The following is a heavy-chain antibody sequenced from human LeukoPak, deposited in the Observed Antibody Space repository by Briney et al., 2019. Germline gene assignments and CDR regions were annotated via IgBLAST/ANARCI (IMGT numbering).Heavy chain of an antibody. J-gene: IGHJ2*01. CDR1: GGSISSSSYY. CDR3: GSGNKLLWYFDL. Sequence: SETLSLTCTVSGGSISSSSYYWGWIRQPPGKGLEWIGSISYSGSTYYNPSLKSRVTISVDTSKNQFSLKLSSVTAADTAVYYCGSGNKLLWYFDLWGRGTLVTVSS. V-gene: IGHV4-39*07. D-gene: IGHD3-10*01. CDR2: ISYSGST.